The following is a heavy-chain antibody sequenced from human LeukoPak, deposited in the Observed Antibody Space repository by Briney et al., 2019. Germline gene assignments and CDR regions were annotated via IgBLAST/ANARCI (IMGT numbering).Heavy chain of an antibody. Sequence: PSETLSLTCTVSGGSISSSSYYWSWIRQPPGKGLEWIGYIYYSGSTNYNPSLKSRVTISVDTSKNQFSLKLSSVTAADTAVYYCARHSLFGVVTHWYFDLWGRGTLVTVSS. CDR1: GGSISSSSYY. CDR2: IYYSGST. J-gene: IGHJ2*01. D-gene: IGHD3-3*01. V-gene: IGHV4-61*05. CDR3: ARHSLFGVVTHWYFDL.